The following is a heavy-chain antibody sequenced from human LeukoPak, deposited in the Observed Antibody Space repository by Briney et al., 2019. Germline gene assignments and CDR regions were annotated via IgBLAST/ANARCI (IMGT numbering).Heavy chain of an antibody. CDR2: IRYDGSNK. CDR3: AAGSGSYYKATS. Sequence: PGGSLRLSCAASGFTFSSYGMHWVRQAPGKGLEWVAFIRYDGSNKYYADSVKGRFTISRDNSKYTLYLQMNSLRVEDTAVYYCAAGSGSYYKATSWGQGTLVTVSS. D-gene: IGHD3-10*01. CDR1: GFTFSSYG. J-gene: IGHJ5*02. V-gene: IGHV3-30*02.